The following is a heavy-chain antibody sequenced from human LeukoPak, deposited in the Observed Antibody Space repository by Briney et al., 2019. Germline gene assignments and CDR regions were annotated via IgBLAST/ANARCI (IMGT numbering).Heavy chain of an antibody. CDR3: ARAMSIAVAGTLVYYYYYMDV. CDR1: GYTFTGYY. D-gene: IGHD6-19*01. CDR2: INPNSGGT. J-gene: IGHJ6*03. V-gene: IGHV1-2*02. Sequence: GASVNVSCTASGYTFTGYYMHWVRQAPGQGLEWVGWINPNSGGTNYAQKFQGRVTMTRDTSISTAYMELSRLRSDDTAVYYCARAMSIAVAGTLVYYYYYMDVWGKGTTVTVSS.